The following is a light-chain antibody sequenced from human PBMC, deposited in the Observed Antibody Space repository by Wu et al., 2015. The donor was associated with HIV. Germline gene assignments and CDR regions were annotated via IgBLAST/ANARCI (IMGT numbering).Light chain of an antibody. Sequence: EVVLTQSPGTLSVSPGERATLSCRASQSINSLLAWYHQKPGQAPRLLLYRASTRATGIPATFSGSGSGTEFTLTISSVQSEDSAIYYCQQYNNWPITFGQGTRLDIK. CDR1: QSINSL. J-gene: IGKJ5*01. CDR2: RAS. V-gene: IGKV3-15*01. CDR3: QQYNNWPIT.